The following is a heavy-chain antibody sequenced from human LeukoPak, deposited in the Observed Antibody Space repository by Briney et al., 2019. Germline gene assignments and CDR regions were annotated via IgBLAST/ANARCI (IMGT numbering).Heavy chain of an antibody. CDR2: ISSSSTYI. V-gene: IGHV3-21*01. J-gene: IGHJ3*02. CDR1: GFTFNNYN. Sequence: GGSLRLSCTASGFTFNNYNLNWVRQAPGKGLEWVSSISSSSTYIYYADSVKGRFTVSRDNAKSSVYLQMNSLRSEDTAVYYCARPTWSYNAFDIWGRGTLVPVSS. D-gene: IGHD2-15*01. CDR3: ARPTWSYNAFDI.